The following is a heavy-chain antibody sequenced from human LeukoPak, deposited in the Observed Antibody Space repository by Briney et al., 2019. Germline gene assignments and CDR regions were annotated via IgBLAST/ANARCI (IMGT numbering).Heavy chain of an antibody. CDR1: GFTFSSYS. CDR2: ISSSSYI. J-gene: IGHJ6*03. D-gene: IGHD3-10*01. V-gene: IGHV3-21*04. Sequence: GGSLRLSCAASGFTFSSYSMNWVRQAPGKGLEWVSSISSSSYIYYADSVKGRFTISRDNSKSTLYLQMNTLRAEDTAVYYCARRAGDTMVRGPQQYYYYYMDVWGKGTTVTVSS. CDR3: ARRAGDTMVRGPQQYYYYYMDV.